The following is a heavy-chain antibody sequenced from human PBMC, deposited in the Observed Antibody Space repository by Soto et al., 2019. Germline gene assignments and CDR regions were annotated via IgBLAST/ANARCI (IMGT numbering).Heavy chain of an antibody. Sequence: EVQLVESGGGLVQPGGSLRLSCAASGFTVSSNYMSWVRQAPGKGLEWVSVIYSGGSTYYADSVKGRFTISRDNSKNTLYLQMNSLRAEDTAVCYCARDQRDGYSLGWGQGTLVTVSS. CDR3: ARDQRDGYSLG. D-gene: IGHD2-15*01. CDR2: IYSGGST. CDR1: GFTVSSNY. V-gene: IGHV3-66*01. J-gene: IGHJ4*02.